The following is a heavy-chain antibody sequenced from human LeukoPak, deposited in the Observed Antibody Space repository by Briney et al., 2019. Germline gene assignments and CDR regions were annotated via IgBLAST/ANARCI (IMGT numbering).Heavy chain of an antibody. Sequence: PGGSLRLSCAASGFTFSSYWMHWVRQAPGKGLVWVSVIYSGGSTYYADSVKGRFTISRDNSKNTLYLQMNSLRAEDTAVYYCATYSSGWYNAEYFQHWGQGTLVTVSS. CDR2: IYSGGST. D-gene: IGHD6-19*01. J-gene: IGHJ1*01. V-gene: IGHV3-66*01. CDR3: ATYSSGWYNAEYFQH. CDR1: GFTFSSYW.